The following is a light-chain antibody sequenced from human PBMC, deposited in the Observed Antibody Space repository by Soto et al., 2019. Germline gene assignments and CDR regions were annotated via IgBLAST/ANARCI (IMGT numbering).Light chain of an antibody. CDR1: QGIRNE. CDR3: QQYGTYLWT. CDR2: DAS. Sequence: DIQMAQSPSTLSASVGDGVTITCRASQGIRNELGWYQQKPGKAPKLLMYDASSLESGVPSRFSGSGSGTEFTLTISSLQPDDFATYYCQQYGTYLWTFGQGTKVDI. J-gene: IGKJ1*01. V-gene: IGKV1-5*01.